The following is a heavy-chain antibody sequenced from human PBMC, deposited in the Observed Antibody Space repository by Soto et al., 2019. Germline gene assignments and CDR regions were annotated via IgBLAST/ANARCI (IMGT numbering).Heavy chain of an antibody. V-gene: IGHV3-33*06. CDR2: IWYDGSLQ. CDR1: GFSFENYG. Sequence: QVQMVASGGGVVQPGRSLRLSCAASGFSFENYGMHWVRQAPGRGLEWVAIIWYDGSLQYYAAAVKGRFTISRDNSKNTLYLEMNSLRAEDTAVYYCANLWGDGYNLGQDYNGMDVWGQGTTVSVSS. J-gene: IGHJ6*02. CDR3: ANLWGDGYNLGQDYNGMDV. D-gene: IGHD5-12*01.